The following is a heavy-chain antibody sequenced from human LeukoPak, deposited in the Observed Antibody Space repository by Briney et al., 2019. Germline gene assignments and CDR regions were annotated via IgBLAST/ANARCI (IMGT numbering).Heavy chain of an antibody. Sequence: APVKVSCKASGGTFSSYAISWVRQAPGQGLEWMGRIIPIFGTANYAQKFQGRVTITTDESTSTAYMELSSLRSEDTAVYYCARDRGSYYDSSGYYYGYWGQGTLVTVSS. J-gene: IGHJ4*02. D-gene: IGHD3-22*01. CDR2: IIPIFGTA. CDR3: ARDRGSYYDSSGYYYGY. CDR1: GGTFSSYA. V-gene: IGHV1-69*05.